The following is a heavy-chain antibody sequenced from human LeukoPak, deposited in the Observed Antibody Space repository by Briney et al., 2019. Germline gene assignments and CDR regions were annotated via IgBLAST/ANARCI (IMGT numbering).Heavy chain of an antibody. Sequence: SETLSLTCAVSGGSISSSNWWSWVRQPPGKGLEWIGEIYHSGSTNYNPSLKSRVTISVDKSKNQFSLKLSSVTAADTAVYYCARTTMVRGTYYMDVWGKGTTVTISS. CDR3: ARTTMVRGTYYMDV. J-gene: IGHJ6*03. CDR2: IYHSGST. D-gene: IGHD3-10*01. V-gene: IGHV4-4*02. CDR1: GGSISSSNW.